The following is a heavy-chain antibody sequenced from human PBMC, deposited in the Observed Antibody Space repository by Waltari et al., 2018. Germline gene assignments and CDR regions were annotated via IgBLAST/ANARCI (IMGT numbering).Heavy chain of an antibody. CDR1: GYSISSGYY. CDR2: IYRSGTT. Sequence: QVQLQESGPGLVRPSEILSLTCGVSGYSISSGYYWGWIRQPPGKGLEWIGSIYRSGTTYYNPSLESRVTMSVDTSKNQFSLKRSPVTAADTAVYYCTRRYTRRDYSPFDFWGQGTLVTVSS. D-gene: IGHD4-4*01. J-gene: IGHJ4*02. V-gene: IGHV4-38-2*01. CDR3: TRRYTRRDYSPFDF.